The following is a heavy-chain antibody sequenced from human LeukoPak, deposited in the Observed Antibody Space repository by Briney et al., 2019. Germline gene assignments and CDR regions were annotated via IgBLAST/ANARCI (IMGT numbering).Heavy chain of an antibody. CDR1: GYTFTGYY. D-gene: IGHD4-17*01. V-gene: IGHV1-2*02. CDR3: ARVSGLDGDYNWFDP. Sequence: GASVKVSCKASGYTFTGYYMHWVRQAPGQGLEWMGWINPNSGGTNYAQKFQGRVTMTRDTSISTAYMELSRLRSDDTAVYYCARVSGLDGDYNWFDPWGQGTLVTVSS. CDR2: INPNSGGT. J-gene: IGHJ5*02.